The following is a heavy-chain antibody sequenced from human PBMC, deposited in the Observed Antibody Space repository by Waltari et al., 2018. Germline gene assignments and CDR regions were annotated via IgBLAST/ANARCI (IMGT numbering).Heavy chain of an antibody. V-gene: IGHV3-7*01. CDR3: ARGRGWLRLTYFDH. CDR1: GFTFSSYW. CDR2: IKQDGSEK. Sequence: EVQLVESGGGLVQPGGSLRLSCAASGFTFSSYWMSWVRQAPGKGLEWVVNIKQDGSEKYYVDSVKGRFTISRDNAKNSLYLQMNSLRAEDTAVYYCARGRGWLRLTYFDHWGQGTLVTVSS. J-gene: IGHJ4*02. D-gene: IGHD5-12*01.